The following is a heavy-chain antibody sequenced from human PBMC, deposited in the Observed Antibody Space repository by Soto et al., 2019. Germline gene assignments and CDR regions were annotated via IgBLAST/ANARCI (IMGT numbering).Heavy chain of an antibody. CDR3: AKGQRRVTLNLFDN. D-gene: IGHD2-21*02. Sequence: EVQLVESGGGLAQPGRSLRLSCVASGFAFDDFAMHWVRQAPGTGPEWVSTINWNSGDKDYAASVKGRFTISRDNAKNSLYLQMNSLRPEDTAWYYCAKGQRRVTLNLFDNWGQGTLVTVSS. J-gene: IGHJ4*02. CDR1: GFAFDDFA. CDR2: INWNSGDK. V-gene: IGHV3-9*01.